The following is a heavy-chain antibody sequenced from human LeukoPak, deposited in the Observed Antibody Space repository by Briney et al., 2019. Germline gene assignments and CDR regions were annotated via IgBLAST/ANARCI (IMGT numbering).Heavy chain of an antibody. CDR2: IWYDGSNK. Sequence: PGGSLRLSCAASGFTFSSYGMHWVRQAPGKGLEWVAVIWYDGSNKYYVDSVKGRFTISRDNSKNTLYLQMNSLRAEDTAVYYCAKETKKYYYDINWFDPWGQGTLVTVSS. CDR3: AKETKKYYYDINWFDP. CDR1: GFTFSSYG. V-gene: IGHV3-33*06. D-gene: IGHD3-22*01. J-gene: IGHJ5*02.